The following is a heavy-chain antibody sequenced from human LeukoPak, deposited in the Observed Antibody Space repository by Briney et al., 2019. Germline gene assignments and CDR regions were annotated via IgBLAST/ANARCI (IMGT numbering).Heavy chain of an antibody. Sequence: PGGSLRLSCAASGFTFSSYAMHWVRQAPGKGLEWVAVISYDGSNKYYADSVKGRFTISRDNSKNTLNLQMNSLRAEDTAVYYCARGYYDSSGYYYFDYWGQGTLVTVSS. D-gene: IGHD3-22*01. V-gene: IGHV3-30*04. CDR1: GFTFSSYA. CDR2: ISYDGSNK. J-gene: IGHJ4*02. CDR3: ARGYYDSSGYYYFDY.